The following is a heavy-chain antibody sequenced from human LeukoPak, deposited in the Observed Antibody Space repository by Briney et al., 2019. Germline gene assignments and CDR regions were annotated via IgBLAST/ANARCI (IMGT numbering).Heavy chain of an antibody. J-gene: IGHJ5*02. V-gene: IGHV4-39*07. CDR2: IYYSGST. CDR1: GGCISSSSYY. CDR3: ARAHGYSSSWNP. D-gene: IGHD6-13*01. Sequence: SETLSLTCTVSGGCISSSSYYWGWIRQPPGKGLEWIGRIYYSGSTYYNPSLKSRVTISVDKSKNQFSLKLSSVTAADTAVYYCARAHGYSSSWNPWGQGTLVTVSS.